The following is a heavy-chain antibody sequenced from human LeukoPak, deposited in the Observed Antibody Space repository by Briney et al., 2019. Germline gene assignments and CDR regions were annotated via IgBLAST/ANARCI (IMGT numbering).Heavy chain of an antibody. D-gene: IGHD4-17*01. Sequence: ASVKVSCKASGYTFTGYYMHWVRQAPGQGLEWMGWINPNSGGTNYAQKFQGRVTMTRDTSISTAYMELSRLRSDDTAVYYCARSFTVTNRSWGSLDYWGQGTLVTVSS. CDR3: ARSFTVTNRSWGSLDY. J-gene: IGHJ4*02. CDR1: GYTFTGYY. CDR2: INPNSGGT. V-gene: IGHV1-2*02.